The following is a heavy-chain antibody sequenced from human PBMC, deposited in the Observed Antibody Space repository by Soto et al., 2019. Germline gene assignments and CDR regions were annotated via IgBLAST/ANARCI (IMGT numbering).Heavy chain of an antibody. V-gene: IGHV4-30-4*01. CDR1: GGSISSDDYY. CDR3: ARDLDGLHDDTSGPFPRPG. J-gene: IGHJ1*01. Sequence: SETLSLTCTVSGGSISSDDYYWSWIRQAPGRGLEWIGYIHSSGSIYYNPSLKSRATMSIDTAGNQFSLKVSSVTVADTAVCYCARDLDGLHDDTSGPFPRPGWGQGTLVTVSS. D-gene: IGHD3-22*01. CDR2: IHSSGSI.